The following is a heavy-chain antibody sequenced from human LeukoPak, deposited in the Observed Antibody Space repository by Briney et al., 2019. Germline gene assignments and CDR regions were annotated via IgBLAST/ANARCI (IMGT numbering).Heavy chain of an antibody. J-gene: IGHJ4*02. Sequence: GGSLRLSCAASRFTFSSYSMNWIRQAPGKGLEWVSAISSRSSYKYYADSVKGRLTVSRDNAKNSLYLEMNSLRVDDTAVYYCAREGTMISSFDYWGQGTLVTVPS. CDR3: AREGTMISSFDY. CDR1: RFTFSSYS. V-gene: IGHV3-21*06. CDR2: ISSRSSYK. D-gene: IGHD3-22*01.